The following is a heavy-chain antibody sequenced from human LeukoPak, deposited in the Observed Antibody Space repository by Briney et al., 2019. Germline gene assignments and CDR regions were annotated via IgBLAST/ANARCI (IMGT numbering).Heavy chain of an antibody. CDR3: ARLAPHGSGSYFVLRNYYYYYGMDV. J-gene: IGHJ6*02. D-gene: IGHD3-10*01. CDR1: GYTFTSYD. V-gene: IGHV1-8*01. CDR2: MNPNSGNT. Sequence: ASVKVSCKASGYTFTSYDINWVRQATGQGLEWMGWMNPNSGNTGYAQKFQGRVTMTRNTSISTAYMELSSLRSEDTAVYYCARLAPHGSGSYFVLRNYYYYYGMDVWGQGTTVTVSS.